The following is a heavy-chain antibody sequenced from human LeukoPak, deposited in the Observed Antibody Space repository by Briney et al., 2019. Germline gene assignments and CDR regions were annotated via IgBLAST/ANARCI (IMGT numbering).Heavy chain of an antibody. CDR2: INPSGGST. J-gene: IGHJ1*01. V-gene: IGHV1-46*01. CDR1: GYTFTSYY. CDR3: ARDQGGAAAAPGYFQH. D-gene: IGHD6-13*01. Sequence: ASVKVSCKASGYTFTSYYMHWVRQAPGQGLEWMGIINPSGGSTSYARKFQGRVTMTRDTSTSTVYMELSSLRSEDTAVYYCARDQGGAAAAPGYFQHWGQGTLVTVSS.